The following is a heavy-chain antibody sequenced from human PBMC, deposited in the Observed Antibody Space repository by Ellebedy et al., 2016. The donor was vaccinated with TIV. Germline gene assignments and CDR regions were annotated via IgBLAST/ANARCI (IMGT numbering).Heavy chain of an antibody. J-gene: IGHJ4*02. CDR3: ARGVRGYWDFDY. V-gene: IGHV3-53*01. Sequence: GESLKISCAASGFTVSSIYLTWVRQAPAKGLEWVSVIHSGGSPGYADSVKGRFTLPRDDSKKTLYLQMSSLRAEDTALYYCARGVRGYWDFDYWGQGALVTVSS. CDR2: IHSGGSP. D-gene: IGHD3-22*01. CDR1: GFTVSSIY.